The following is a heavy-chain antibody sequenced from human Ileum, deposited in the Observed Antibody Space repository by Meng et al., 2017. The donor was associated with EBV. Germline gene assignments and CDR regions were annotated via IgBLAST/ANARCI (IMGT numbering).Heavy chain of an antibody. D-gene: IGHD3-22*01. J-gene: IGHJ4*02. V-gene: IGHV4-28*01. Sequence: QLQLLELGSGLVCPSDPLSLSSLSLGYSNRVTTSWGRTLQPPGKGLEWFGYIYYSGSTSYNPSLKSRVTMSVDTSKNQFSLNLNSVTAVDTAVYYCARNVPGTSAYYDWGQGTLVTVSS. CDR1: GYSNRVTTS. CDR2: IYYSGST. CDR3: ARNVPGTSAYYD.